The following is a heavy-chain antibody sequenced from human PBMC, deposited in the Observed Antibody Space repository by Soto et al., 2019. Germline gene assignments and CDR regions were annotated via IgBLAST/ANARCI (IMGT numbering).Heavy chain of an antibody. Sequence: QVQLQESGPGLVNPSQTLSLTCTVSGDSINNGDYYWSWIRHHPVKGLEWIGYIYYSGATSNNPSVKGRVTISLDTSRRHFSLRLSSVTAADTAGYYCSREGYNYNGMDVWGQGTTVTVSS. CDR2: IYYSGAT. CDR3: SREGYNYNGMDV. V-gene: IGHV4-31*03. CDR1: GDSINNGDYY. J-gene: IGHJ6*02.